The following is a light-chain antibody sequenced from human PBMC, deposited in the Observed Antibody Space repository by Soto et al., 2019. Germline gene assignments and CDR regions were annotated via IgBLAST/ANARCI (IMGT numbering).Light chain of an antibody. J-gene: IGKJ3*01. Sequence: EIVLTQSPATLSLSPGDRATLSCRASQSVSSYLAWYQQKPGQAPRLLIYDTSNRATGIPARFSGSGSGTDFTLTISSLEPEDFAVYYCQQRTNWPRSFTFGPGTKVDIK. V-gene: IGKV3-11*01. CDR1: QSVSSY. CDR2: DTS. CDR3: QQRTNWPRSFT.